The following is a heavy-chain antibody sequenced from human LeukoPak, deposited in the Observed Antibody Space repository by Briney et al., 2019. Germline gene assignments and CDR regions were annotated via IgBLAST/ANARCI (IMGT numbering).Heavy chain of an antibody. J-gene: IGHJ5*02. CDR3: AREGTYGWYNWFDP. CDR1: GGSISSYY. Sequence: SETLSLTCTVSGGSISSYYWSWIRQPPGKGLEWIGYMYRTGSTNYSPSLKSRVTITPDTSKNQFSLRLTSVTAADTAVYYCAREGTYGWYNWFDPWGQGTLVTVSS. V-gene: IGHV4-59*01. D-gene: IGHD6-19*01. CDR2: MYRTGST.